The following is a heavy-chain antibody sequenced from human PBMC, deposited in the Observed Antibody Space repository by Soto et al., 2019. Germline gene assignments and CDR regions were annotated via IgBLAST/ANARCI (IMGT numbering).Heavy chain of an antibody. V-gene: IGHV4-59*08. J-gene: IGHJ4*02. CDR3: ARHPGYYDILTGYSTYYFDY. D-gene: IGHD3-9*01. CDR2: IYYRGNT. Sequence: PSETLSLTCTVSGGSISNYYWSWIRQPPGKGLEWIGYIYYRGNTNYNPSIKSRVTISLDTSKNQFSLKLSSVTAADTAVYYCARHPGYYDILTGYSTYYFDYWGQGILVTVSS. CDR1: GGSISNYY.